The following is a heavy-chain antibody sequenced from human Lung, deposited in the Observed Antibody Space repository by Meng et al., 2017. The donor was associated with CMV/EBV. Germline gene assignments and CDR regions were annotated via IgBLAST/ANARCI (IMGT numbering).Heavy chain of an antibody. CDR3: AKKGGDGALHYFDY. CDR2: MSGSGSMM. D-gene: IGHD3-16*01. Sequence: LTXAASGFIFSNYAMSWVRQAPGKGLEWISFMSGSGSMMFYVDSVRGRFTISRDSSKNTLYLQMNSLRAEDTAVYYCAKKGGDGALHYFDYWAQGT. V-gene: IGHV3-23*01. J-gene: IGHJ4*02. CDR1: GFIFSNYA.